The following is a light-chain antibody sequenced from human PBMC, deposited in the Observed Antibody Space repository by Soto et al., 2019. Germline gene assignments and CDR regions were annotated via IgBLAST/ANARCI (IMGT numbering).Light chain of an antibody. Sequence: DIQMTQSPSSLSASVGDRVTITCRASQDIDIYLHWYQQKPGTFPKLLIYGASNLPGGVPSRLSDIESATDRTVTNSSLKSEDQSTHDRQQRYSSTQTLSQGTKVDIK. CDR3: QQRYSSTQT. V-gene: IGKV1-39*01. J-gene: IGKJ1*01. CDR2: GAS. CDR1: QDIDIY.